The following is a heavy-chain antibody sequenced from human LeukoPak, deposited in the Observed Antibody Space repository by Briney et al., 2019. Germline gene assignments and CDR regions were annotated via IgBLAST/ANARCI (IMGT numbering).Heavy chain of an antibody. CDR1: GYAFTSYH. Sequence: ASVTVSCTASGYAFTSYHIHWMRQAPGQGLGWMGIIIPSNGSTTYAQKFQGRVTMTRDTSTSTVYTELSSLTSDDTAVYFCARSDYNDYRGLGFWGQGTLVTVSS. V-gene: IGHV1-46*01. CDR2: IIPSNGST. D-gene: IGHD4-11*01. CDR3: ARSDYNDYRGLGF. J-gene: IGHJ4*02.